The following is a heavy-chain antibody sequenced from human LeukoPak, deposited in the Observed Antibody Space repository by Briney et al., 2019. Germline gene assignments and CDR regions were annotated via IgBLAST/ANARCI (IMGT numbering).Heavy chain of an antibody. Sequence: PGGSLRLSCAASGFTFSNYGMSWVRQAPGKGLEWVSAISGSGGSTYYADSVKGRFTISRDNSKNTLYLQMNSLRAEDTAVYYCAKDSTSSGWAYYFDHWGQGTLVTVSS. CDR2: ISGSGGST. V-gene: IGHV3-23*01. J-gene: IGHJ4*02. CDR1: GFTFSNYG. CDR3: AKDSTSSGWAYYFDH. D-gene: IGHD6-19*01.